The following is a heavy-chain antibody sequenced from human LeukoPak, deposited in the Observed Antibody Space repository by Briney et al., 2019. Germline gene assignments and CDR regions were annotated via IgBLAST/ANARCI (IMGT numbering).Heavy chain of an antibody. Sequence: GGSLRLSCAASGFSFRSSDMNWGRQAPGKGLEWVSSISGSGSHTYYADSVKGRFTISRDNANNLLYLQMNSLRAEDTAPYYCATIGSSSHYFDNWGQGTLVTVSS. CDR1: GFSFRSSD. J-gene: IGHJ4*02. V-gene: IGHV3-21*01. CDR3: ATIGSSSHYFDN. CDR2: ISGSGSHT. D-gene: IGHD6-6*01.